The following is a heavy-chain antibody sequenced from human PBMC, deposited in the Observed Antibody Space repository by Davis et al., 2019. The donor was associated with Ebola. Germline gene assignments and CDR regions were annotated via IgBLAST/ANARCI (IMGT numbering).Heavy chain of an antibody. V-gene: IGHV3-23*01. CDR2: ISGSGGST. J-gene: IGHJ4*02. CDR3: ALGIVATINSIDY. CDR1: GFTFSSYA. D-gene: IGHD5-12*01. Sequence: PGGSLRLSCAASGFTFSSYAMSWVRQAPGKGLEWVSAISGSGGSTYYADSVKGRFTISRDNAKNTLYLQMNSLRAEDTAVYYCALGIVATINSIDYWGQGTLVTVSS.